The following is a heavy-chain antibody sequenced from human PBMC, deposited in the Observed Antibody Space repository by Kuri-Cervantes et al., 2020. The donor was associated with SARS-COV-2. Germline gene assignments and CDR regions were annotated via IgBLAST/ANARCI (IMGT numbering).Heavy chain of an antibody. CDR1: GFTFSSYG. CDR2: ISYDGSNK. J-gene: IGHJ6*02. D-gene: IGHD3-3*01. CDR3: AKAMTDDFWSTYGMDV. Sequence: LSLTCAASGFTFSSYGMHWVRQAPGKGLEWVAVISYDGSNKYYADSVKGRFTISRDNSKNTLFLQMNTLRVEDTAIYYCAKAMTDDFWSTYGMDVWGQGTTVTVSS. V-gene: IGHV3-30*18.